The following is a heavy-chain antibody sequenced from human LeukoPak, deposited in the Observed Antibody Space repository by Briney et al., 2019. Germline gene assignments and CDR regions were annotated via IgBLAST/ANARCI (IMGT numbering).Heavy chain of an antibody. CDR2: INHSGST. CDR1: GGSFSGYY. V-gene: IGHV4-34*01. J-gene: IGHJ6*03. CDR3: ARPGMYLSYMDV. Sequence: SETLSLTCAVYGGSFSGYYWSWIRQPPGKGLEWIGEINHSGSTNYNPSLKSRVTISVDTSKNQFSLKLSSVTAADTAVYYCARPGMYLSYMDVWGKGTTVTISS. D-gene: IGHD2-2*01.